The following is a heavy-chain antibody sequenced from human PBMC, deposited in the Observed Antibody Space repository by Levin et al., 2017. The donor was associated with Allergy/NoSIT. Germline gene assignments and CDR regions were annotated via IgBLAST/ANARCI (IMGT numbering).Heavy chain of an antibody. CDR2: ISYDGSNK. V-gene: IGHV3-30*04. J-gene: IGHJ4*02. CDR1: GFTFSSYA. D-gene: IGHD6-6*01. Sequence: SCAASGFTFSSYAMHWVRQAPGKGLEWVAVISYDGSNKYYADSVKGRFTISRDNSKNTLYLQMNSLRAEDTAVYYCARSSSSSDYWGQGTLVTVSS. CDR3: ARSSSSSDY.